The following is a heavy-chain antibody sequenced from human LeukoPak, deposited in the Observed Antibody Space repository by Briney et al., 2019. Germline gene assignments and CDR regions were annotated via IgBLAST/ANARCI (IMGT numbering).Heavy chain of an antibody. Sequence: GGSLRLSCAASGFTFSSYAMHWVRQAPGKGLEWVAVISYDGSNKFYADSVKGRFTISRDNSKNTLYVQMNSLRADDTAVYYCARDYDSNYSIDYWGQGTLVTVSS. CDR1: GFTFSSYA. CDR3: ARDYDSNYSIDY. J-gene: IGHJ4*02. V-gene: IGHV3-30-3*01. CDR2: ISYDGSNK. D-gene: IGHD3-16*01.